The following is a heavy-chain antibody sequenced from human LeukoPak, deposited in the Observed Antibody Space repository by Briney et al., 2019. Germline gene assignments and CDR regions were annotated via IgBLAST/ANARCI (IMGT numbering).Heavy chain of an antibody. CDR3: ARSGYITMVRGVTNAFDI. D-gene: IGHD3-10*01. CDR2: IIPIFGTA. V-gene: IGHV1-69*13. CDR1: GGTFSSYA. J-gene: IGHJ3*02. Sequence: GASVKVSCKASGGTFSSYAISWVRQAPGQGLEWMGGIIPIFGTANYAQKLQGRVTITADESTSTAYMELSSLRSEDTAVYYCARSGYITMVRGVTNAFDIWGQGTMVTVSS.